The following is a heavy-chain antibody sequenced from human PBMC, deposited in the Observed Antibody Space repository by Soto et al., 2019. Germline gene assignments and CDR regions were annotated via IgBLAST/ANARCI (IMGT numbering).Heavy chain of an antibody. Sequence: QVQLVQSGAEVKNPGASVKVSCKASGYTFTRYGIGWARQAPGQGLEWMGWINTYNGNTNYAQNVQGRVTMTTDTSTSTGYMELRGMSSHDTAIYYCAMVDVSVTPSQQDVWGQGTTVIVSS. CDR1: GYTFTRYG. CDR2: INTYNGNT. V-gene: IGHV1-18*01. D-gene: IGHD2-8*01. J-gene: IGHJ6*01. CDR3: AMVDVSVTPSQQDV.